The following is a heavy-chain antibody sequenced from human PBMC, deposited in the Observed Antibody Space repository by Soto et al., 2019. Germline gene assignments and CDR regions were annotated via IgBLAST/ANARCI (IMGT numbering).Heavy chain of an antibody. CDR3: ARRGSGSYYDY. D-gene: IGHD1-26*01. V-gene: IGHV3-23*01. CDR1: GFTFSSYA. Sequence: EVQLLESGGGLVQPGGSLRLSCAASGFTFSSYAMRWVRQAPGKGLEWVSAISGSGGSTYYADSVKGRFTISRDNSKNTLYLQMNIIRAEDTAVYYCARRGSGSYYDYWGQGNLVTVSS. CDR2: ISGSGGST. J-gene: IGHJ4*02.